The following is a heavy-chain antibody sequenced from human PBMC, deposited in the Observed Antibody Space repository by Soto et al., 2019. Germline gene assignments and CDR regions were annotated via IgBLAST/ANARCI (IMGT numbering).Heavy chain of an antibody. CDR3: VRAISGSFAL. CDR2: IKEDGSEK. D-gene: IGHD3-9*01. CDR1: GFSFITYW. Sequence: EVQLVESGGGLVQSGGSLRLSCEASGFSFITYWMNWVRQAPGKGLEWLASIKEDGSEKQYVDSVKGRFTISRDNAKKSLCLQRHSLNEEDTAVLSCVRAISGSFALWGQGTLVIVSS. V-gene: IGHV3-7*04. J-gene: IGHJ4*02.